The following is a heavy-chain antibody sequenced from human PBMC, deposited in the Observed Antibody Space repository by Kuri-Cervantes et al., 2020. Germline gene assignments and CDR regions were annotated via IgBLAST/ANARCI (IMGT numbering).Heavy chain of an antibody. CDR1: GGSISSGGYY. J-gene: IGHJ6*02. D-gene: IGHD2-2*01. CDR2: IYHSGST. V-gene: IGHV4-30-2*01. Sequence: SETLSLTCTVSGGSISSGGYYWSWIRQPPGKGLEWIGYIYHSGSTYYNPSLKSRVTISVDRSKNQFSLKLSSVTAADTAVYYCASVVVVPAFAYYGMDVWGQGTTVTVSS. CDR3: ASVVVVPAFAYYGMDV.